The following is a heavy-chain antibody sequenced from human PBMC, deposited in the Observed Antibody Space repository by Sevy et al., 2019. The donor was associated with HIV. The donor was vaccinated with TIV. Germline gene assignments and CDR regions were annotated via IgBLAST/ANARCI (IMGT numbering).Heavy chain of an antibody. Sequence: SETLSLTCAVSGDSISSGGYSWNWIRQPPGKGLEWIGYMYHSGSTYYNPSLQSRVTISVDRSKNQFSLRVTSVTAADTAVYYCARGDPSNTFDYWRQGTLVTVSS. V-gene: IGHV4-30-2*01. J-gene: IGHJ4*02. CDR3: ARGDPSNTFDY. CDR2: MYHSGST. CDR1: GDSISSGGYS.